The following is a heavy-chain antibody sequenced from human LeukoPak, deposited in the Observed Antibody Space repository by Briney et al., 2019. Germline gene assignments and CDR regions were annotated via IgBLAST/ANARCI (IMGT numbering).Heavy chain of an antibody. J-gene: IGHJ5*02. CDR1: GYTFTSYY. CDR3: AREVAQYCSSTSCYGWFDP. CDR2: INPSGGST. Sequence: ASVKVSCKASGYTFTSYYMHWVRQAPGQGLEWMGIINPSGGSTSYAQKFQGRVTMTRDTSTSTVYMELSSLRSEDTAVYYCAREVAQYCSSTSCYGWFDPWGQGTLVTVSS. V-gene: IGHV1-46*01. D-gene: IGHD2-2*01.